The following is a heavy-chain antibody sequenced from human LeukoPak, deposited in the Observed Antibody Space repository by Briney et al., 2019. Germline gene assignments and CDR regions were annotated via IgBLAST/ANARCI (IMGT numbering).Heavy chain of an antibody. Sequence: GGSLRLSCAASGFTFSSYSMNWVRQAPGKGLEWVSYISSSSSTMYYADSVKGRFTISRDNAKNSLYLQMNSLRAEDTAVYYCARDNRWLVGGDYYYYMDVWGKGTTVTISS. CDR2: ISSSSSTM. J-gene: IGHJ6*03. V-gene: IGHV3-48*01. CDR1: GFTFSSYS. D-gene: IGHD6-19*01. CDR3: ARDNRWLVGGDYYYYMDV.